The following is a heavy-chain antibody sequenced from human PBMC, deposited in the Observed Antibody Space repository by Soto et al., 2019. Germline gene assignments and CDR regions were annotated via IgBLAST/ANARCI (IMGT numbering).Heavy chain of an antibody. J-gene: IGHJ5*02. CDR1: GDSISGVASF. CDR3: PKLSCTSSTCSSTGWFDX. CDR2: FYYSGSS. D-gene: IGHD2-2*01. V-gene: IGHV4-30-4*03. Sequence: SETLSLTCTVSGDSISGVASFWSWIRQPPGKGLEWIANFYYSGSSYYNPSLKSRLTISVDTTKNQFSLQLKSMTAADTALYYCPKLSCTSSTCSSTGWFDXWGQGTLVTVSX.